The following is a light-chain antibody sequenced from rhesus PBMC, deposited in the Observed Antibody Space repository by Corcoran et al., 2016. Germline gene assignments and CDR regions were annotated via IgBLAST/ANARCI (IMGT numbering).Light chain of an antibody. CDR2: GAS. J-gene: IGKJ4*01. CDR1: PSVGSY. CDR3: QQSSNLLT. Sequence: ETVVTQSPATLSLSPGERATLSCRASPSVGSYLAWYQQKPGQAPSLLIYGASSRATGIPDRFSGSGSGADFTLTISSLEPEDVGVYYCQQSSNLLTFGGGTKVELK. V-gene: IGKV3-24*04.